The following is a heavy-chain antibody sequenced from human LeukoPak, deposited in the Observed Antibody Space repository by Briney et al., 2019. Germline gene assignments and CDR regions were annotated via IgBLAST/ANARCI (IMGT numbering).Heavy chain of an antibody. CDR3: ARGSSVVSLIEY. D-gene: IGHD4-23*01. Sequence: SETLSLTCTVSGYSISSGYYWGWIRQPPGKGLEWIGTIYYSGNTYYNPSLKSRVTISVDTSKNQFSLKLSSVTAADTAVYYCARGSSVVSLIEYWGQGTLVTVSS. CDR1: GYSISSGYY. V-gene: IGHV4-38-2*02. J-gene: IGHJ4*02. CDR2: IYYSGNT.